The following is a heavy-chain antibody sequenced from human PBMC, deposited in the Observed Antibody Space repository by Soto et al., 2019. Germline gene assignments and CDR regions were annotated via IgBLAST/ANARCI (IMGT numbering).Heavy chain of an antibody. CDR2: IIPIFGTA. V-gene: IGHV1-69*13. D-gene: IGHD3-9*01. J-gene: IGHJ6*02. Sequence: GASVKVSCKASGGTFSSYAISWVRQAPGQGLEWMGGIIPIFGTANYAPKFQGRVTITADESTSTAYMELSSLRSEDTAVYYCARGIGPHPYDILTGSFYGMDVWGQGTTVTVSS. CDR1: GGTFSSYA. CDR3: ARGIGPHPYDILTGSFYGMDV.